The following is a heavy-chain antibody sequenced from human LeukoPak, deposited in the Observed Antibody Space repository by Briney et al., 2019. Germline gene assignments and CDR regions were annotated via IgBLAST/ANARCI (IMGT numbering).Heavy chain of an antibody. D-gene: IGHD3-22*01. Sequence: SVKVSCKASGYTFTSYHIHWVRQALGQGLEWMGGIIPIFGTANYAQKFQGRVTITADKSTSTAYMELSSLRSEDTAVYYCARDYYDSSGYSTGAFDIWGQGTMVTVSS. CDR2: IIPIFGTA. V-gene: IGHV1-69*06. CDR3: ARDYYDSSGYSTGAFDI. CDR1: GYTFTSYH. J-gene: IGHJ3*02.